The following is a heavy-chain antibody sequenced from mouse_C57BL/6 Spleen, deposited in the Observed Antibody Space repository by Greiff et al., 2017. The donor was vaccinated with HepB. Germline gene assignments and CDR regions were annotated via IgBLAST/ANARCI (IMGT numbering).Heavy chain of an antibody. CDR3: ARRRNGANYFDY. V-gene: IGHV1-53*01. Sequence: QVHVKQPGTELVKPGASVKLSCKASGYTFTSYWMHWVKQRPGQGLEWIGNINPSNGGTNYNEKFKSKATLTVDKSSSTAYMQLSSLTSEDSAVYYCARRRNGANYFDYWGQGTTLTVSS. CDR2: INPSNGGT. CDR1: GYTFTSYW. D-gene: IGHD1-1*01. J-gene: IGHJ2*01.